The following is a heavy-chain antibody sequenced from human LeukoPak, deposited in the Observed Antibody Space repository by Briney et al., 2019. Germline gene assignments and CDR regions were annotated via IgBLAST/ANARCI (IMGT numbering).Heavy chain of an antibody. V-gene: IGHV3-53*01. Sequence: GGSLRLSCAASGFTVSSNYMSWVRQAPGKGLEWVSVIYSGGSTYYADSVKGRFTISRDNSKNTLYLQMNSLRAEDTAVYYCAREEDYYGSSGLGYWGQGTLVTVSS. CDR1: GFTVSSNY. D-gene: IGHD3-22*01. CDR2: IYSGGST. CDR3: AREEDYYGSSGLGY. J-gene: IGHJ4*02.